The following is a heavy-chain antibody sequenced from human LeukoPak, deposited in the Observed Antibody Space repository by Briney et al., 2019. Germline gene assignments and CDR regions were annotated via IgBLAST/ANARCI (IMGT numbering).Heavy chain of an antibody. CDR3: ASLTTVTNAPFDY. D-gene: IGHD4-17*01. CDR2: IYYSGST. J-gene: IGHJ4*02. CDR1: GGSISSYY. Sequence: PSETLSLTCTVSGGSISSYYWSWIRQPPGKGLEWIGYIYYSGSTNYNPSLKSRVTISVGTSKNQFSLKLSSETAADTAVYYCASLTTVTNAPFDYWGQGTLVTVSS. V-gene: IGHV4-59*08.